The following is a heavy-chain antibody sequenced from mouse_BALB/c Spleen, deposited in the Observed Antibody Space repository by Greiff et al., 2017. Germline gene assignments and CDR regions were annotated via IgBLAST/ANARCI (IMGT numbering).Heavy chain of an antibody. J-gene: IGHJ4*01. CDR2: ISYSGST. V-gene: IGHV3-2*02. CDR3: ARRDGLGYDVGGAMDY. Sequence: EVKLQESGPGLVKPSQSLSLTCTVTGYSITSDYAWYWIRQFPGNKLEWMGYISYSGSTSYNPSLKSRISITRDTSKNQFFLQLNSVTTEDTATYYCARRDGLGYDVGGAMDYWGQGTSVTVSS. CDR1: GYSITSDYA. D-gene: IGHD2-2*01.